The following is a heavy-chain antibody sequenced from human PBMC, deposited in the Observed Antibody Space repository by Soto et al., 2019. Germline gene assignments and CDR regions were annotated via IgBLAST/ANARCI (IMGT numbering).Heavy chain of an antibody. J-gene: IGHJ6*02. D-gene: IGHD1-7*01. CDR2: ISYDGSNK. CDR3: SKTLAPTRNSARGLYYGMDV. Sequence: AGGSLRLSCAASGFTFSSYAMHWVRQAPGKGLEWVAVISYDGSNKYYADSVKGRFTISRDNSKNTLYLQMNSLRAEDTAVYYCSKTLAPTRNSARGLYYGMDVWGQGTTVTVSS. CDR1: GFTFSSYA. V-gene: IGHV3-30-3*01.